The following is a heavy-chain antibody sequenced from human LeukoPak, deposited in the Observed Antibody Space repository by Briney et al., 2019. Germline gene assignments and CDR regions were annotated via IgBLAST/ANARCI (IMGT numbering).Heavy chain of an antibody. Sequence: GGSLRLSCAASGFTFSDYSMTWVRQAPQKGLEWMASINQDGSEKYYVDSMKGRFTISRDNAKKSLYLEVNSLRAEDTAVYYCARGGRTLDYWGQGALVTVSS. V-gene: IGHV3-7*03. D-gene: IGHD3-10*01. CDR2: INQDGSEK. CDR1: GFTFSDYS. CDR3: ARGGRTLDY. J-gene: IGHJ4*02.